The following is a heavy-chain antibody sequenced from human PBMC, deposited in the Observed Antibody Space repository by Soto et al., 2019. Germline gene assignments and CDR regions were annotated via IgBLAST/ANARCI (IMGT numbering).Heavy chain of an antibody. Sequence: EVQLLESGGGLVQPGGSLRLSCAASGFTFSSYAMSWVRQAPGKGLEWVSAISGSGGSTYYADSVKGRFTISRDNSKNTLYLQMSSLRAEAAAVYYCAKDYQWARPVYGDPFLGKSFDYWGQGTLVTVSS. CDR2: ISGSGGST. V-gene: IGHV3-23*01. D-gene: IGHD4-17*01. J-gene: IGHJ4*02. CDR3: AKDYQWARPVYGDPFLGKSFDY. CDR1: GFTFSSYA.